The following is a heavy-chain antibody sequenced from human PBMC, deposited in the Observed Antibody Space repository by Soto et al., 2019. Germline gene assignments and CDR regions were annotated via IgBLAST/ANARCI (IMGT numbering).Heavy chain of an antibody. Sequence: PSETLSLTCAVYGGSFSGYYWSWIRQPPGKGLEWIGEINHSGSTTYNPSLKSRVTISVDTSKNQFSLKLSSVTAADTAVYYCARTEDIVVESRYYYYMDVWGKGTTVTVSS. CDR3: ARTEDIVVESRYYYYMDV. CDR2: INHSGST. J-gene: IGHJ6*03. CDR1: GGSFSGYY. V-gene: IGHV4-34*01. D-gene: IGHD2-15*01.